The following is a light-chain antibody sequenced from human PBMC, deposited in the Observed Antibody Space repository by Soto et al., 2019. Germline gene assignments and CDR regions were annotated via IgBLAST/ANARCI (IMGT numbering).Light chain of an antibody. CDR2: CAS. Sequence: EIVLTQSPGTLSLSPGDRATLSCRASQSVSSNFLAWYQQKPGQAPRLLIYCASIRATGIPDRFSGSGPGTDFTLTIRRLEPEDFAMYFCHQYGSSPRTFGQGNKVELK. CDR1: QSVSSNF. CDR3: HQYGSSPRT. J-gene: IGKJ1*01. V-gene: IGKV3-20*01.